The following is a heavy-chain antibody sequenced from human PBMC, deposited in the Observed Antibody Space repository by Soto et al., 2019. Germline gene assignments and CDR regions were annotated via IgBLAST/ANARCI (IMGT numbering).Heavy chain of an antibody. J-gene: IGHJ6*02. V-gene: IGHV5-10-1*01. CDR2: IDPSDSYT. Sequence: PGESLKISCKGSGYSFTSYWISWVRQMPGKGLEWMGRIDPSDSYTNYSPSFQGHVTISXGXXXXTXYXQXXXLKAXDTAMYYCAKPSNPATYAMDVWGQGTTDTVSS. CDR1: GYSFTSYW. D-gene: IGHD1-26*01. CDR3: AKPSNPATYAMDV.